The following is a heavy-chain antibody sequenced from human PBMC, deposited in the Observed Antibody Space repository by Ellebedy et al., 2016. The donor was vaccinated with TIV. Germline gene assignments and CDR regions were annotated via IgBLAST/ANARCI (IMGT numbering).Heavy chain of an antibody. V-gene: IGHV3-23*01. CDR2: ISGSGGST. J-gene: IGHJ2*01. Sequence: GESLKISCAASEFTVSYNYMNWVRQAPGKGLEWVSAISGSGGSTFYADSVKGRFTISRDNSKNTLYLQMNSLRTEDTAVYYCARASFYDVDLSGWYFDLWGRGTLITVSS. CDR3: ARASFYDVDLSGWYFDL. D-gene: IGHD3-10*02. CDR1: EFTVSYNY.